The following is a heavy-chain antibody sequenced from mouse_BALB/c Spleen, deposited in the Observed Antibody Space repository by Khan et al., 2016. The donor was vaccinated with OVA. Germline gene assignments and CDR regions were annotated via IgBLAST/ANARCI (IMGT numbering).Heavy chain of an antibody. J-gene: IGHJ3*01. CDR3: ARKDYYDYDPFTY. V-gene: IGHV3-2*02. Sequence: EVQLQESGPGLVKPSQSLSLTCTVTGYSITSEFAWNWIRQFPGNKLEWMGYISYSGNTRYNPSLKSLISITRDTSRNQFFLQLNSVTTEDTATYYCARKDYYDYDPFTYWGQGTLVTVSA. CDR2: ISYSGNT. D-gene: IGHD2-4*01. CDR1: GYSITSEFA.